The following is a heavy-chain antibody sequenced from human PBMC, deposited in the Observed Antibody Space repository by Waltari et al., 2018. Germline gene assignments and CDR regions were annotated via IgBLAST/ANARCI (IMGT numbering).Heavy chain of an antibody. CDR2: MHHSGTT. CDR3: ARRVSTGWQYNYFDY. CDR1: GYSISSGYY. Sequence: QVQLQESGPGLVKPSETLSLTCAVSGYSISSGYYWSWIRQPPGEGLEWIGCMHHSGTTDYNTAPKSRVTISVDTSKNEFSLKRSSVTAADTAVYYCARRVSTGWQYNYFDYWGQGTPVTVSS. D-gene: IGHD6-25*01. J-gene: IGHJ4*02. V-gene: IGHV4-38-2*01.